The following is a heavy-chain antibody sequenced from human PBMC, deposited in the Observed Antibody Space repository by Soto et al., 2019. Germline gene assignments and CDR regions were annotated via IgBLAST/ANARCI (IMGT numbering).Heavy chain of an antibody. Sequence: GGSLRLSCAASGFTFSSYAMSWVRQAPGKGLEWVSAISGRGGSTNYADSVKGRFTISRDNSKNTLYLQMNSLRAEDTAVYYWAKDLGGGPLFAYWGRGPVVTVS. J-gene: IGHJ4*02. CDR1: GFTFSSYA. CDR3: AKDLGGGPLFAY. D-gene: IGHD2-15*01. V-gene: IGHV3-23*01. CDR2: ISGRGGST.